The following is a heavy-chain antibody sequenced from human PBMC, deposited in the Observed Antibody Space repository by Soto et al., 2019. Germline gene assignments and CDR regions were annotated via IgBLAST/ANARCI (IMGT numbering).Heavy chain of an antibody. J-gene: IGHJ6*02. CDR1: GGSISSGGYY. CDR3: ARDSPTLGSPNYYYYGMDV. Sequence: SETLSLTCTVSGGSISSGGYYWSWIRQHPGKGLEWIGYIYYSGSTYYNPSLKSRVTISVDTSKNQFSLKLSSVTAADTAVYYCARDSPTLGSPNYYYYGMDVWGQGTTVTVSS. V-gene: IGHV4-31*03. CDR2: IYYSGST.